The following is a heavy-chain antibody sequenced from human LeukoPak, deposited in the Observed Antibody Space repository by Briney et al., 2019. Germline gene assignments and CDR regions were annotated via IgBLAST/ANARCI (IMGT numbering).Heavy chain of an antibody. CDR2: INTNTGNP. CDR3: ARDLDIVVMVAATHLAYGY. CDR1: GYTFTSYA. V-gene: IGHV7-4-1*02. Sequence: ASVKVSCKASGYTFTSYAMNWVRQAPGQGLEWMGWINTNTGNPTYAQGFTGRFVFSLDTSVSTAYLQISSLKAEDTAVYYCARDLDIVVMVAATHLAYGYWGQGTLVTVSS. D-gene: IGHD2-15*01. J-gene: IGHJ4*02.